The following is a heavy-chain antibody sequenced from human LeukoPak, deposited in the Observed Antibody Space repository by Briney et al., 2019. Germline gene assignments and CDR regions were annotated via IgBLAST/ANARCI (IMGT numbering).Heavy chain of an antibody. CDR1: GGSITSGNYY. J-gene: IGHJ5*02. CDR2: IYTGGST. D-gene: IGHD4-17*01. CDR3: ARGYDYGDYWFDP. Sequence: SETLSLTCTVSGGSITSGNYYWTWIRQPAGKVLEWIGRIYTGGSTNYNPSLKSRVTISMDTSKNQFSLNLSSVTAADTAVYYCARGYDYGDYWFDPWGQGTLVTVSS. V-gene: IGHV4-61*02.